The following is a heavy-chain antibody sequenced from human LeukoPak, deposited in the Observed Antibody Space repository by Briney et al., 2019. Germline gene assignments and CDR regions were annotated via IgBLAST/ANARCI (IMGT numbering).Heavy chain of an antibody. J-gene: IGHJ4*02. CDR1: GYTFTDYD. CDR3: AREIAKRIRISDRSDF. CDR2: VSPYNGNT. V-gene: IGHV1-18*01. Sequence: ASVKVSCKASGYTFTDYDITWVRQAPGQGLEWMGRVSPYNGNTYYSQRFQDRVTFTKDTSTGTACMDLRNLRTDDTAVYYCAREIAKRIRISDRSDFWGQGTLVTVSS. D-gene: IGHD2/OR15-2a*01.